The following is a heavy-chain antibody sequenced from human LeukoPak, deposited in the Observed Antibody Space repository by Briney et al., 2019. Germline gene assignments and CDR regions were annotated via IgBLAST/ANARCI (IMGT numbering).Heavy chain of an antibody. V-gene: IGHV4-59*01. D-gene: IGHD4-17*01. CDR3: ARGADYGDYYFDY. Sequence: SETLSLTCTASGGSISGYYWSWIRPPPAKGLEWIGYIYYSGSTNYNPSLKSRVTISVDTSKNQFSLKLSSVTAADTAVYYCARGADYGDYYFDYWGQGTLVTVSS. J-gene: IGHJ4*02. CDR1: GGSISGYY. CDR2: IYYSGST.